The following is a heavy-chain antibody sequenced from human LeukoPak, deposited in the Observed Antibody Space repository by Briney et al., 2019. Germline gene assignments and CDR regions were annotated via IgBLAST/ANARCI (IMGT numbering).Heavy chain of an antibody. CDR1: GYTFTGYY. Sequence: ASVKVSCKASGYTFTGYYMHWVRQAAGQGLEWMGWINPNSGGTNYGQKFQGRVTMTRDTSISTAYMELSRLRSDDTAVYYCARGDTAMVSPLDYWGQGTLVTVSS. CDR2: INPNSGGT. J-gene: IGHJ4*02. D-gene: IGHD5-18*01. V-gene: IGHV1-2*02. CDR3: ARGDTAMVSPLDY.